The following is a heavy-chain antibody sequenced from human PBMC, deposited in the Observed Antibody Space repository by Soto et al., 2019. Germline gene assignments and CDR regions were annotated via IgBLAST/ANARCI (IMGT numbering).Heavy chain of an antibody. J-gene: IGHJ6*02. CDR1: GFTFSSYA. CDR2: ISYDGSNK. D-gene: IGHD6-6*01. Sequence: GGSLRLSCAASGFTFSSYAMHWVRQAPGKGLEWVAVISYDGSNKYYADSVKGRFTISRDNSKNTLYLQMNSLRAEDTAVYYCAREYSSSSGYYYYGMDVWGQGTTVTVSS. CDR3: AREYSSSSGYYYYGMDV. V-gene: IGHV3-30-3*01.